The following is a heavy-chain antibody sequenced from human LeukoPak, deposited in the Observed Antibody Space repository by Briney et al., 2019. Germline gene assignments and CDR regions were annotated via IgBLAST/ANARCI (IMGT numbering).Heavy chain of an antibody. V-gene: IGHV4-34*01. J-gene: IGHJ5*02. D-gene: IGHD6-13*01. CDR2: INHSGST. Sequence: SETLSLTCAVYGGSFSTYYWSWIRQPPGKGLEWIGEINHSGSTNYNPSLKSQVTISVDTSKNQFSLELSSVTAADTAVYYCASTGDSSSSNWFAPWGQGTLVTVSS. CDR1: GGSFSTYY. CDR3: ASTGDSSSSNWFAP.